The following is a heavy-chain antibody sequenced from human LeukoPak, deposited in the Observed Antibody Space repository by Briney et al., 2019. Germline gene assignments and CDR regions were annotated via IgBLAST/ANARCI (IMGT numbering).Heavy chain of an antibody. CDR1: GGSISNSGYY. Sequence: PSETLSLTCTVSGGSISNSGYYWGWIRQPPGKGLEWIGSVYYSGNTNYNPSLKNRVTISVDTSKNQFSLKLSSVTAADTAVYYCARHVEMATIQKFASHRVHYYYMDVWGKGTTVTISS. CDR3: ARHVEMATIQKFASHRVHYYYMDV. D-gene: IGHD5-24*01. CDR2: VYYSGNT. V-gene: IGHV4-39*01. J-gene: IGHJ6*03.